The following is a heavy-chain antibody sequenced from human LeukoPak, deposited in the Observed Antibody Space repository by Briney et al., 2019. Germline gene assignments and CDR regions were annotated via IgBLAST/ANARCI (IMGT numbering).Heavy chain of an antibody. D-gene: IGHD2-8*02. J-gene: IGHJ6*02. CDR1: GFTFRDYW. CDR3: AKDWWAQQEETPSTGTDGMDV. V-gene: IGHV3-74*01. Sequence: GGSLRLSCAASGFTFRDYWMHWVRHVPGSGPVWVARINSDGTAISHADSVKGRFTISRDNAKNMVFLQMSSLRAEDTAVYYCAKDWWAQQEETPSTGTDGMDVWGQGTTVTVSS. CDR2: INSDGTAI.